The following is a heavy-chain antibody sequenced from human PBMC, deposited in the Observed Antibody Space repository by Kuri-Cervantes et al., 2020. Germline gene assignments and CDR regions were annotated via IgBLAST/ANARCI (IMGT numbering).Heavy chain of an antibody. J-gene: IGHJ6*02. CDR2: IYYSGST. D-gene: IGHD3-22*01. CDR3: ARDISTMIQIGYYGMDV. Sequence: SETLSLTCTVFGGSISSGGYYWSWIRQHPGKGLEWIGYIYYSGSTYYNPSLKSRVTISVDTSKNQFSLKLSSVTAADTAVYYCARDISTMIQIGYYGMDVWGQGTTVTVSS. V-gene: IGHV4-31*03. CDR1: GGSISSGGYY.